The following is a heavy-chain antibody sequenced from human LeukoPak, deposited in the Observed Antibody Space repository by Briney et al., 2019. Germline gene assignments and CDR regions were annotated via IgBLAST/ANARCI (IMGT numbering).Heavy chain of an antibody. Sequence: GGSLRLSCAASGFTFSSFGMTWVRQAPGEGLEWVSSISSSSSYIYYADSVKGRFTISRDNAKNSVYLQMNSLRAEDTAVYYCARAMYGSGSYYDAFDIWGQGTTVIVS. CDR1: GFTFSSFG. CDR2: ISSSSSYI. V-gene: IGHV3-21*01. J-gene: IGHJ3*02. D-gene: IGHD3-10*01. CDR3: ARAMYGSGSYYDAFDI.